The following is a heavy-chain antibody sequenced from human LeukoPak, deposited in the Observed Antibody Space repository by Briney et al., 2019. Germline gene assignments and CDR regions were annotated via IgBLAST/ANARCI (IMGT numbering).Heavy chain of an antibody. V-gene: IGHV1-46*01. CDR1: GYTFTSYY. Sequence: ASVKVSCKASGYTFTSYYMHWVRQAPGQGLEWMGIINPSGGSTSYAQKFQGRVTMTRDTPTSTVYMALSSLRAEDTAGYYCASMGGGSSWYGVDYWGQGTLVTVSS. D-gene: IGHD6-13*01. J-gene: IGHJ4*02. CDR3: ASMGGGSSWYGVDY. CDR2: INPSGGST.